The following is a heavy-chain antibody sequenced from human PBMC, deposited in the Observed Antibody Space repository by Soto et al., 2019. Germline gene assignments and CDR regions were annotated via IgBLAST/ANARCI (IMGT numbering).Heavy chain of an antibody. CDR1: GFTFSSYG. CDR2: IWYDGSNK. D-gene: IGHD3-10*01. CDR3: ARDRYYGSGSYYPLSGDQQNDYYYGMDV. Sequence: GGSLRLSCAASGFTFSSYGMHWVRQAPGKGLEWVAVIWYDGSNKYYADSVKGRFTISRDNSKNTLYLQMNSLRAEDTAVYYCARDRYYGSGSYYPLSGDQQNDYYYGMDVWGQGTTVTVSS. J-gene: IGHJ6*02. V-gene: IGHV3-33*01.